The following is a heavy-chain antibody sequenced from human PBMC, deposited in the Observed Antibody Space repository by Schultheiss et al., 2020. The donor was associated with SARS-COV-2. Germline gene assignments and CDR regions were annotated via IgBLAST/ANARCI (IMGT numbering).Heavy chain of an antibody. J-gene: IGHJ4*02. CDR2: INHSGST. CDR3: ARGLYGGNRVLAY. Sequence: SETLSLTCTVSGGSISSYYWSWIRQPPGKGLEWIGEINHSGSTNYNPSLKSRVTISVDTSKNQFSLKLSSVTAADTAVYYCARGLYGGNRVLAYWGQGTLVTVSS. V-gene: IGHV4-34*01. D-gene: IGHD4-23*01. CDR1: GGSISSYY.